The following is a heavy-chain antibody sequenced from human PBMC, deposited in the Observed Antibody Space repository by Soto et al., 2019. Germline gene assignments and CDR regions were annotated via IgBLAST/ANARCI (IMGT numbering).Heavy chain of an antibody. D-gene: IGHD3-10*01. J-gene: IGHJ6*02. CDR1: GFTFSSYA. V-gene: IGHV3-30-3*01. Sequence: QVQLVESGGGVVQPGRSLRLSCAASGFTFSSYAMHWVRQAPGKGLEWVAVISYDGSNKYYADSVKGRFTISRDNSKNTRYMQMNSVQAEDTAVYYCARQTQNTDYYGAGSYLGAAYYYGMDVWGQGTTVTVSS. CDR2: ISYDGSNK. CDR3: ARQTQNTDYYGAGSYLGAAYYYGMDV.